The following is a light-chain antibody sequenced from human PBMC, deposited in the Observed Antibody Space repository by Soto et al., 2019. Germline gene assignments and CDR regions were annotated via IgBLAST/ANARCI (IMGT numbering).Light chain of an antibody. Sequence: QAVVTQPASVSGSPGQSITISCTGTSRDVGGYNYVSWYQQHPGKAPKLMIYDVSNRPSGVSNRFSGSKSGNTASLTISGLQAEDEADYYCSSYTSNPTYGFGTGTKLTVL. CDR1: SRDVGGYNY. V-gene: IGLV2-14*01. CDR2: DVS. J-gene: IGLJ1*01. CDR3: SSYTSNPTYG.